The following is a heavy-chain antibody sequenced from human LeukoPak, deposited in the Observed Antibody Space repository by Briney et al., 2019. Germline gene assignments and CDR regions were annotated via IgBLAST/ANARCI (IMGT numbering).Heavy chain of an antibody. V-gene: IGHV4-59*01. CDR1: GGSISSYY. CDR3: ARRRYVAYFDY. Sequence: PSETLSLTCTVSGGSISSYYWSWIRQPPGKGLEWIGYIYYSGSTNYNPSLKSRVTISVDTSKNQFSLKLSSVTAADTAVYYCARRRYVAYFDYWGQGTLVTVSS. CDR2: IYYSGST. J-gene: IGHJ4*02. D-gene: IGHD1-1*01.